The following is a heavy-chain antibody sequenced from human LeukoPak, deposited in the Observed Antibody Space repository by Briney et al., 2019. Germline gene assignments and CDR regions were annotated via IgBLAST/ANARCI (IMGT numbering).Heavy chain of an antibody. CDR2: ISMTSSYI. Sequence: PGGSLRLSCAASGFTFHSHSMNWVRQAPGKGLEWVSSISMTSSYIYYADSVKGRFTISRDNAKNSLYLQMNSLRAEDTAVYYCAKYGDPYFDYWGQGTLVTVSS. CDR3: AKYGDPYFDY. D-gene: IGHD4-17*01. V-gene: IGHV3-21*01. J-gene: IGHJ4*02. CDR1: GFTFHSHS.